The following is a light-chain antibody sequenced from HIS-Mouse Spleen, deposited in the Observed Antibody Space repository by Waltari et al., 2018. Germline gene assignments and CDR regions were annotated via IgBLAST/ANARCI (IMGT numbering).Light chain of an antibody. CDR3: SSYTSSSTLV. CDR1: SSDVGGYNY. CDR2: DVS. J-gene: IGLJ2*01. V-gene: IGLV2-14*03. Sequence: QSALTQPASVSGSPGQSITISCPGTSSDVGGYNYVSWYQQYPGKAPKLMIYDVSNRPSGVSNRFSGSKSGNTASLTISGLQAEDEADYYCSSYTSSSTLVFGGGTKLTVL.